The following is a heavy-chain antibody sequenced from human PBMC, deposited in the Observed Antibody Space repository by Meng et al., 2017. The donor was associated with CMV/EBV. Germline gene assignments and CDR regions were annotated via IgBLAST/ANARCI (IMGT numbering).Heavy chain of an antibody. CDR1: GFTFSDQF. CDR3: ARVWRGRWFAP. Sequence: AASGFTFSDQFMDWVRQAPGKGLEWVGRIRNKANSYTTEYGASVKGRFTISRDDSKNSVYLQMNSLKTEDTAVYYCARVWRGRWFAPWGQGTLVTVSS. D-gene: IGHD2-21*01. J-gene: IGHJ5*02. V-gene: IGHV3-72*01. CDR2: IRNKANSYTT.